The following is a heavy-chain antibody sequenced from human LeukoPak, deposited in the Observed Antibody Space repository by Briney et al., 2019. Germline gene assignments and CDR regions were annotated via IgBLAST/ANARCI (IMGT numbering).Heavy chain of an antibody. CDR1: GGSISSGYY. V-gene: IGHV4-38-2*02. CDR2: IYHSGTT. CDR3: ARHRRNWFDP. Sequence: SETLSLTCTVSGGSISSGYYWGWIRQPPGKGLEWIGIIYHSGTTYYSPSLKSRVTISVDTSKNQLSLRLSSVTAADTAVYYCARHRRNWFDPWGQGTLVTVSS. J-gene: IGHJ5*02.